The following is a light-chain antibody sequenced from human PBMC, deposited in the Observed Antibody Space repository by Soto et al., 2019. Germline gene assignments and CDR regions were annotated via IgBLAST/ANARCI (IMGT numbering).Light chain of an antibody. J-gene: IGKJ1*01. Sequence: EIVMTQSPVTLSVSPGERATLSCRASQSVSSNLAWYQQKPGQVPRLLIYGASTRVTGVPARFSGSGSGTEFTLTISSLQSEDFALYYCHQYNYWPRSFGQGTKVDIK. CDR1: QSVSSN. CDR3: HQYNYWPRS. V-gene: IGKV3-15*01. CDR2: GAS.